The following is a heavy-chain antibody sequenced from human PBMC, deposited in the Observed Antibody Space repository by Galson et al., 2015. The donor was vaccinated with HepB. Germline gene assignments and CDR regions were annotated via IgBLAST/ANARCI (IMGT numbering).Heavy chain of an antibody. CDR2: IWYDGSNK. J-gene: IGHJ6*02. CDR1: GFTFSSYG. Sequence: SLRLSCAASGFTFSSYGMHWVRQAPGKGLEWVAVIWYDGSNKYYADSVKGRFTISRDNSKNTLYLQMNSLRAEDTAVYYCARDWGYSYAVSYGMDVWGQGTTVTVSS. V-gene: IGHV3-33*08. D-gene: IGHD5-18*01. CDR3: ARDWGYSYAVSYGMDV.